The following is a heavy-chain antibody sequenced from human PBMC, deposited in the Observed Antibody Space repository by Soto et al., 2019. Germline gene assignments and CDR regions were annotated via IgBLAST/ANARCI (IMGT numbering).Heavy chain of an antibody. D-gene: IGHD6-13*01. CDR1: GGSFRGYF. CDR3: ARSASSSTCRFDP. V-gene: IGHV4-34*01. Sequence: QVQLQQWGAGLLKPSETLSLTCAVYGGSFRGYFWSWIRQPPWKGPEWTGQVNHGGSANYNPSIESRVTISLDTAKQRSSLRLRSVTAADTAVYYCARSASSSTCRFDPWGQGTLVTVSS. CDR2: VNHGGSA. J-gene: IGHJ5*02.